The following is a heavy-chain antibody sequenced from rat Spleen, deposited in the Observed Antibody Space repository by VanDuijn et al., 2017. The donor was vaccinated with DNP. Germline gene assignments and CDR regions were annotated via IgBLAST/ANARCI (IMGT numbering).Heavy chain of an antibody. V-gene: IGHV5-29*01. J-gene: IGHJ2*01. D-gene: IGHD1-12*01. CDR1: GFTFSNYD. CDR2: ISYDGSSP. Sequence: EVQLVESGGGLVQPGRSLKLSCAASGFTFSNYDMAWVRQAPTKGLEWVATISYDGSSPYYRDSVKGRFTVSRDNAKSTLYLQMDSLRSEDTATYYCTTLNYYASLSGYFDHWGQGVMVTVSS. CDR3: TTLNYYASLSGYFDH.